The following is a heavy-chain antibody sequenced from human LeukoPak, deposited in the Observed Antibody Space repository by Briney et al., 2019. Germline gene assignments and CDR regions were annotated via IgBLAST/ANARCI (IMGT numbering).Heavy chain of an antibody. CDR1: GFTFSSYG. CDR2: ISYDGSNK. Sequence: GGSLRHSCAASGFTFSSYGMHWVRQAPGKGLEWVAVISYDGSNKYYADSVKGRFTISRDNSKNTLYLQMNSLRAEDTAVYYCAKDLWRYCSGGSCYYVDYWGQGTLVTVSS. V-gene: IGHV3-30*18. CDR3: AKDLWRYCSGGSCYYVDY. D-gene: IGHD2-15*01. J-gene: IGHJ4*02.